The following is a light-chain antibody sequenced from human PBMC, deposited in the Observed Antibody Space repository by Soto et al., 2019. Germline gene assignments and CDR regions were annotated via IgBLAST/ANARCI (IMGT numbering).Light chain of an antibody. CDR2: AKS. Sequence: DIQMTQSPSSLSASVGDRVTITCRASQSISTWLAWYQQKPGKDPKSLIYAKSNLQSGVPSRFSGSGFGTEFTLTISSLQPDDSATYYCQQYDTYWTFGPGTKVDIK. V-gene: IGKV1D-16*01. CDR1: QSISTW. CDR3: QQYDTYWT. J-gene: IGKJ1*01.